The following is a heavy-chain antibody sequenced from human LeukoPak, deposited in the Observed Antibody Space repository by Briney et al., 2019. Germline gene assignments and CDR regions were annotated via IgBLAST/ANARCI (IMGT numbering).Heavy chain of an antibody. CDR2: INTDGSST. Sequence: PGGSLRLSCAASGFTFSSYRMHWVRQAPGKGLVWVSRINTDGSSTTYADSVKGRFTISRDNAKNTLYLQMNSLRAEDTAVYYCARVATYYDSSGYNSGYFDYWGQGTLVTVSS. J-gene: IGHJ4*02. CDR1: GFTFSSYR. D-gene: IGHD3-22*01. CDR3: ARVATYYDSSGYNSGYFDY. V-gene: IGHV3-74*01.